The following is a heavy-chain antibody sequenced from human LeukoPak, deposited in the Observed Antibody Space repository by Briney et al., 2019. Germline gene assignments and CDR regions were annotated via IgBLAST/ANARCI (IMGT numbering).Heavy chain of an antibody. CDR3: ARGTYYYDSSGYYYVLDY. CDR2: IYYSGST. CDR1: GGSISSGGYY. J-gene: IGHJ4*02. Sequence: SETLSLTCTVSGGSISSGGYYWSWIRQHPGKGLEWIGYIYYSGSTYYNPSLKSRVTISVDTSKNQFSLKLSSVTAADTAVYYCARGTYYYDSSGYYYVLDYWGQGTLVTVSS. V-gene: IGHV4-31*03. D-gene: IGHD3-22*01.